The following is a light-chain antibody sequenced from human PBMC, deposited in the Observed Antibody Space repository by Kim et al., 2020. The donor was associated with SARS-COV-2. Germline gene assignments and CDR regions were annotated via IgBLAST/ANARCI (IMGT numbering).Light chain of an antibody. CDR1: QDISSW. V-gene: IGKV1-12*01. J-gene: IGKJ4*01. CDR3: QRADSFPLG. CDR2: AAS. Sequence: AAVGDRVLITCRASQDISSWLAWYQQKPGKAPKLLISAASSLQSGVPSRFSGSGSGTDFTLTISSLQPEDFASYYCQRADSFPLGFGGGTKVDIK.